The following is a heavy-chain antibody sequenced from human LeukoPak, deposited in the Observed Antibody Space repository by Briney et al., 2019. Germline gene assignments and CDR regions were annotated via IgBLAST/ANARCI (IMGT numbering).Heavy chain of an antibody. CDR1: GGSISSYY. Sequence: SETLSLTCTVSGGSISSYYWSWIRQPPGKGLEWIGYIYYSGSTNDHPSLKSRVTISVDTSKNQFSLKLSSVTAADTAVYYCARQYSGYEPFDYWGQGTLVTVSS. D-gene: IGHD5-12*01. V-gene: IGHV4-59*08. J-gene: IGHJ4*02. CDR2: IYYSGST. CDR3: ARQYSGYEPFDY.